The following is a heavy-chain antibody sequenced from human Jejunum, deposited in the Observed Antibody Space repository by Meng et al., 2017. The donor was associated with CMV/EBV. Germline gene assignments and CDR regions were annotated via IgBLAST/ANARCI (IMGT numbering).Heavy chain of an antibody. D-gene: IGHD2-21*02. CDR2: IFHSGNT. J-gene: IGHJ4*02. Sequence: QRQESAPGLVKPPETLSLTCTVSGGSISGSLYYWGWIRQSSGKGLEWIGSIFHSGNTYYNPSLKSRVTISVDTSKNQFSLKLNSMTAADTAVYYCASLGGCGGDCYSYYWGQGTLVTVSS. V-gene: IGHV4-39*07. CDR1: GGSISGSLYY. CDR3: ASLGGCGGDCYSYY.